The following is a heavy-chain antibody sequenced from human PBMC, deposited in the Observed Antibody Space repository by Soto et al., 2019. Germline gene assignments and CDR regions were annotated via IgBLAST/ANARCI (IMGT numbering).Heavy chain of an antibody. D-gene: IGHD3-16*01. CDR2: IIPIFGTA. Sequence: SVKVSCKASGGTFSSYAISWVRQAPGQGLEWMGGIIPIFGTANYAQKFQGRATITADESTSTAYMELSSLRSEDTAVYYCARESHVGSSFARYYYYYVDGWGKGTAVTVSS. CDR3: ARESHVGSSFARYYYYYVDG. J-gene: IGHJ6*03. V-gene: IGHV1-69*13. CDR1: GGTFSSYA.